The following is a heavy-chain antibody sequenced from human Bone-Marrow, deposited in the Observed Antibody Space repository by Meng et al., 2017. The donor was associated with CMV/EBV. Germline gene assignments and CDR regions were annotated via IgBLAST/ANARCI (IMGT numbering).Heavy chain of an antibody. V-gene: IGHV3-49*04. J-gene: IGHJ3*02. CDR1: GFTFGDYA. Sequence: GGSLRLSCRVSGFTFGDYAMSWVRQAPGKGLECVGFIRNKPYGETTEYAASVKGRFTISRDDSNSIAYLQMNSLETEDTAVYYCTRIRYSYGYGAFDIWGQGTLVTVSS. D-gene: IGHD5-18*01. CDR2: IRNKPYGETT. CDR3: TRIRYSYGYGAFDI.